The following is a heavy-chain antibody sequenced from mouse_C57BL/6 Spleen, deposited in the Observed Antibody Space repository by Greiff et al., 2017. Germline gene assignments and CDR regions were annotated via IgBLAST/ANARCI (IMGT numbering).Heavy chain of an antibody. V-gene: IGHV5-17*01. D-gene: IGHD2-2*01. J-gene: IGHJ1*03. CDR1: GFTFSDYG. CDR2: ISSGSSTI. Sequence: DVKLVEPGGGLVKPGGSLKLSCAASGFTFSDYGMHWVRQTPEKGLGWVAYISSGSSTIYYADTVKGRFTISRDNAKNTLFLLMTSLMSEDTAIYYCARMEVVTPYWYFDVWGTGTTVTVSS. CDR3: ARMEVVTPYWYFDV.